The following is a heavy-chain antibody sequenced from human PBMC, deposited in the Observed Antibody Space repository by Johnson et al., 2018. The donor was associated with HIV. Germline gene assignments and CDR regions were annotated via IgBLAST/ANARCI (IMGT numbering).Heavy chain of an antibody. CDR3: VRDKQSVVVRAAICDAFDI. D-gene: IGHD2-15*01. V-gene: IGHV3-30*04. CDR1: GFTFSSYA. J-gene: IGHJ3*02. Sequence: QVQLVESGGGLVQPGRSLRLSCAASGFTFSSYAMHWVRQAPGKGLEWVAVISYDGSNKYYTDSVKGRFTISRDNSKNTLYLQMNSLRAEDTAVYYCVRDKQSVVVRAAICDAFDIWGQEKMFTVSS. CDR2: ISYDGSNK.